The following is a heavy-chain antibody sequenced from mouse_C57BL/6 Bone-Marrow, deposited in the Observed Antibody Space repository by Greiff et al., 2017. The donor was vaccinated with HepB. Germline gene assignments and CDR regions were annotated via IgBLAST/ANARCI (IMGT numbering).Heavy chain of an antibody. Sequence: VQLQQSGPELVKPGASVKIPCKASGYTFTDYNMDWVKQSHGKSLEWIGDINPNNGGTIYNQKFKGKATLTVDKSSSTAYMELRSLTSEDTAVYYCAREGDYGSSFYFDYWGQGTTLTVSS. V-gene: IGHV1-18*01. J-gene: IGHJ2*01. CDR3: AREGDYGSSFYFDY. CDR2: INPNNGGT. CDR1: GYTFTDYN. D-gene: IGHD1-1*01.